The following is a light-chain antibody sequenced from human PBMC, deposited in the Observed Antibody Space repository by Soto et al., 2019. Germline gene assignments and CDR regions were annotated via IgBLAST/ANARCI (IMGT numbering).Light chain of an antibody. CDR3: NSYTSKSTGV. CDR2: EVS. V-gene: IGLV2-14*01. CDR1: SSDVGGYNY. J-gene: IGLJ1*01. Sequence: QSALTNPASVSGSPGQSITISCTGTSSDVGGYNYVSWYQQHPGKAPKLIIYEVSNRPSGVSNRFSGSKSGNTASLTISGLQAEDEADYYCNSYTSKSTGVFGTGTKLTVL.